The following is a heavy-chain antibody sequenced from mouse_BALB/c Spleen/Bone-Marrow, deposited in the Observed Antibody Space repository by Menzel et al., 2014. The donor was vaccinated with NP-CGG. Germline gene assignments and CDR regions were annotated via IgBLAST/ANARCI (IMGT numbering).Heavy chain of an antibody. CDR3: ARQGYYGKGDY. CDR2: INPDSSTI. D-gene: IGHD2-1*01. Sequence: VQLQQPGGGLVQPGGSLKPSCAASGFDFSRYWMSWVRQAPGKGLEWIGEINPDSSTINYTPSLKDKFIISRDNAKNTLYLQMSKVRSEDTALYYCARQGYYGKGDYWGQGTTLTVSS. CDR1: GFDFSRYW. V-gene: IGHV4-1*02. J-gene: IGHJ2*01.